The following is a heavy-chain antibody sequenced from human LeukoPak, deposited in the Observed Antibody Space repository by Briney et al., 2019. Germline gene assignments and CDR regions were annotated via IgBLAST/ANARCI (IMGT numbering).Heavy chain of an antibody. CDR2: IYYSGST. CDR1: GFSFISYS. CDR3: ARHSPRVVRGNWFDP. D-gene: IGHD3-10*01. J-gene: IGHJ5*02. V-gene: IGHV4-39*01. Sequence: GSLRLSCAASGFSFISYSMNWVRQAPGKGLEWIGSIYYSGSTYYNPTLKSRVTISVDTSKNQFSLKLSSVTAADTAVYYCARHSPRVVRGNWFDPWGQGTLVTVSS.